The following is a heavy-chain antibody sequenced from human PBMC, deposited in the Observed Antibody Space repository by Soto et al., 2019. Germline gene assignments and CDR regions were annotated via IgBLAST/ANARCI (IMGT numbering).Heavy chain of an antibody. V-gene: IGHV4-34*01. J-gene: IGHJ4*02. Sequence: QVQLQQWGAGLLKPSETLSLTCAVYGGSFSGYYWSWIRQPPGKGLEWIGEINHTGSTNYNPSLKSRATIAVDTSKNQHSLKLSSVTAADTAVYYCASGHAPPLYWGQGTLVTVSS. CDR2: INHTGST. CDR3: ASGHAPPLY. CDR1: GGSFSGYY.